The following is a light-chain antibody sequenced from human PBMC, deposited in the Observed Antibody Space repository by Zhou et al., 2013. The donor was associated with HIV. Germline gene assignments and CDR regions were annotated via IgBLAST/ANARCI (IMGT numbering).Light chain of an antibody. Sequence: DIVMTQTPLSLSVTPGQPASISCKSSESLLHSDGKTYLSWYLQRPGQSPQLLIYEASNRFSGVPDRFSGSGSATDFTLKISRVEAEDVGVYYCMQALQTPVTFGGGPQWIS. CDR1: ESLLHSDGKTY. V-gene: IGKV2D-29*02. CDR2: EAS. CDR3: MQALQTPVT. J-gene: IGKJ4*01.